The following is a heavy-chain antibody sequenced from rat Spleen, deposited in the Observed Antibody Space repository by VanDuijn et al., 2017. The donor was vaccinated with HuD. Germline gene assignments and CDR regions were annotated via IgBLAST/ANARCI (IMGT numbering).Heavy chain of an antibody. Sequence: QVQLKESGPGLVQPSQTLSLTCTVSGFSLTTFHVHWVRQPPGKGLEWMGRIQNGGNTDYNSALKSRLSISRDTSKNQLFLKMNSLQTDDTAIYYCTRDRPGAYYVMDAWGQGASVTVSS. CDR1: GFSLTTFH. D-gene: IGHD1-4*01. J-gene: IGHJ4*01. CDR3: TRDRPGAYYVMDA. CDR2: IQNGGNT. V-gene: IGHV2S1*01.